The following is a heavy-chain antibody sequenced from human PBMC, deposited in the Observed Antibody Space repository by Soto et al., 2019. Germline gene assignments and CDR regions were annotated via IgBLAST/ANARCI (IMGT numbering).Heavy chain of an antibody. V-gene: IGHV1-18*01. D-gene: IGHD6-19*01. CDR2: ISGYNGNT. CDR3: SRFIMVGGWFDPNYYHGMDV. J-gene: IGHJ6*02. CDR1: GYTFSNYG. Sequence: ASVKVSFKTSGYTFSNYGINWVRQAPGQGLEWMGWISGYNGNTNYAQTVQGRVTMTTDTSTGTVCMELRSLKSDDTAIYYCSRFIMVGGWFDPNYYHGMDVWGQGTTVTVSS.